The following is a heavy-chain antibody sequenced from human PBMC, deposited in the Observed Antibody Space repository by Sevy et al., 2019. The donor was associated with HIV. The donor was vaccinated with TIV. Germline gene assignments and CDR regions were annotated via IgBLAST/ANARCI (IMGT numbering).Heavy chain of an antibody. CDR3: ARGDKALERPKCPPIYRDDLNH. CDR1: GGTFRQFP. D-gene: IGHD4-17*01. CDR2: IIPIFSTV. J-gene: IGHJ6*01. Sequence: ASVKVSCKASGGTFRQFPISWVRQAPGQGLEWMGGIIPIFSTVNYTEKFQGRVTITADESTSTGYMDLSSLRSEDTAIYVWARGDKALERPKCPPIYRDDLNHWGQGTTVTVSS. V-gene: IGHV1-69*13.